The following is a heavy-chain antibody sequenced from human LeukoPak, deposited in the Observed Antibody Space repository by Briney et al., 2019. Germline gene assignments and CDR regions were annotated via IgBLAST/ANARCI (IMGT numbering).Heavy chain of an antibody. CDR1: GLTFSAFG. CDR3: AREALEWSPPDI. D-gene: IGHD3-3*01. V-gene: IGHV3-30*19. J-gene: IGHJ3*02. Sequence: GGSLRLSCAASGLTFSAFGMHSVREAPGTGLEGVTCIPYDGSDKYYADSVKGRFTISRDNSKNTLYLQMNNMRTEDTAVYYCAREALEWSPPDIWGQGTTVTVSS. CDR2: IPYDGSDK.